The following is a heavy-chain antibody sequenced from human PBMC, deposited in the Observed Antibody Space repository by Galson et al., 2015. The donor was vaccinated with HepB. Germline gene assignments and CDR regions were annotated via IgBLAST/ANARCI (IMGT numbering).Heavy chain of an antibody. CDR2: INPNSGGT. D-gene: IGHD3-22*01. CDR1: GYTFTGYY. V-gene: IGHV1-2*04. Sequence: SVKVSCKASGYTFTGYYMHWVRQAPGQGLEWMGWINPNSGGTNYAQKFQGWVTMTRDTSISTAYMELSRLRSDDTAVYYCARTYYYDSSGYDYWGQGTLVTVSS. J-gene: IGHJ4*02. CDR3: ARTYYYDSSGYDY.